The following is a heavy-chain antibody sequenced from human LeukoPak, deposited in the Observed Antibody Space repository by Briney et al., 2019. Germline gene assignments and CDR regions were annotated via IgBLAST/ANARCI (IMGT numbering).Heavy chain of an antibody. CDR2: ISGSGGST. CDR3: AKDNESGVLEWLSPMDV. Sequence: GGSLRLSCAASGFTFSSYAMSWVRQAPGKGLEWVSAISGSGGSTYYADSVKGRFTISRDNSKNTLYLQMNSLRAEDTAVYYCAKDNESGVLEWLSPMDVWGKGTTVTVSS. J-gene: IGHJ6*03. V-gene: IGHV3-23*01. D-gene: IGHD3-3*01. CDR1: GFTFSSYA.